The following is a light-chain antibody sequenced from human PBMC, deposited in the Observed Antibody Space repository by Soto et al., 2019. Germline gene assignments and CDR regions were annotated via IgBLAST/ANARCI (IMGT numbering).Light chain of an antibody. V-gene: IGKV3D-15*01. CDR3: QQYNNWPLTT. CDR1: QSVRDNY. J-gene: IGKJ5*01. CDR2: GAS. Sequence: EIVLTQSPGTLSLSPGEGATLSCRASQSVRDNYLAWHQQKPGQAPRLLLYGASSRATGIPDRFSGSGSGTEFTLTISSLQSEDFAVYYCQQYNNWPLTTFGQGTRLEIK.